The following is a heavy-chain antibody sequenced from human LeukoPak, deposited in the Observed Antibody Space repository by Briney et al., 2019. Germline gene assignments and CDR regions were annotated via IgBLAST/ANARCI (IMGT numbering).Heavy chain of an antibody. Sequence: PGGSLRLSCAASGFTFSSYSMNWVRQAPGKGLEWVSYISSSSSTIYYADSVKGRFTISRDNAKNSLYLQMNSLGAEDTAVYYCARMAGQIYYYYYYMDVWGEGTTVTVSS. J-gene: IGHJ6*03. CDR2: ISSSSSTI. V-gene: IGHV3-48*01. D-gene: IGHD5-24*01. CDR1: GFTFSSYS. CDR3: ARMAGQIYYYYYYMDV.